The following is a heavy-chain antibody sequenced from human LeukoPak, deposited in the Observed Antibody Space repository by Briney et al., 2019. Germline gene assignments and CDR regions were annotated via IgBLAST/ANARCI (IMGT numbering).Heavy chain of an antibody. CDR2: ISAHNGNT. CDR1: GYTFTTYG. D-gene: IGHD5-24*01. Sequence: VASVKVSCKASGYTFTTYGITWVRQAPGQGLEWMGWISAHNGNTNYAQKLQGRVTMTTDTSTSTAYMELRSLRSDDTAVYYCARGLVDGYKELGYWGQGTLVTVSS. CDR3: ARGLVDGYKELGY. J-gene: IGHJ4*02. V-gene: IGHV1-18*01.